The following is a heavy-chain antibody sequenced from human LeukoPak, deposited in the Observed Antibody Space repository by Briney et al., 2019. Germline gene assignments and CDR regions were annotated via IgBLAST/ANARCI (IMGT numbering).Heavy chain of an antibody. CDR2: ISYDGSNK. Sequence: GGSLGLSCAASGFTFSSYAMHWVRQAPGKGLEWVAVISYDGSNKYYADSVKGRFTISRDNSKNTLYLQMNSLRAEDTAVYYCARDKGYSYGLFDYWGQGTLVTVSS. CDR1: GFTFSSYA. J-gene: IGHJ4*02. D-gene: IGHD5-18*01. V-gene: IGHV3-30-3*01. CDR3: ARDKGYSYGLFDY.